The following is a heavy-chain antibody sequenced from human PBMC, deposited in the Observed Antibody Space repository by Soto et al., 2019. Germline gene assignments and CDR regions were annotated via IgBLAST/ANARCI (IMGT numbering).Heavy chain of an antibody. V-gene: IGHV1-8*01. J-gene: IGHJ6*03. D-gene: IGHD5-12*01. CDR1: GYTFTSYD. CDR2: MNPNSGNT. Sequence: ASVRVSCKASGYTFTSYDITWVRQATEKGLEWMGWMNPNSGNTGYAQKFQGRVTMTRNTSISTAYMELSSLRSEDTAVYYCARDSTDSGYDYGLYYYYYYMDVWGKGTTVTVSS. CDR3: ARDSTDSGYDYGLYYYYYYMDV.